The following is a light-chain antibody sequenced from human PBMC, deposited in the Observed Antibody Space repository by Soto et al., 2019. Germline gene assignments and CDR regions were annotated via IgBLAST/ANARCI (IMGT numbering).Light chain of an antibody. CDR1: QSLNNR. CDR2: DAS. V-gene: IGKV1-5*01. Sequence: DIQLTQSPSTLSASVGDRVTITCRASQSLNNRLAWYQQKPGKAPKLLIYDASTLESGVSSKFSGTGSETECTLTITDLQADDLAPYFCHQYKTYSTLGQGTKVDTK. J-gene: IGKJ1*01. CDR3: HQYKTYST.